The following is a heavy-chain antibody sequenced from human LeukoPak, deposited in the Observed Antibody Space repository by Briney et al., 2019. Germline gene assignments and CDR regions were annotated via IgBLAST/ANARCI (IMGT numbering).Heavy chain of an antibody. Sequence: PSETLSLTCTVSGGSISSGGYYWSWIRQHPGKGLEWIGYIYYSGSTYYNPSLKSRVTISVDTSKNQFSLKLSSVTAADTAVYYCAHSITSPRSAFDIWGQGTMVTVSS. D-gene: IGHD3-10*01. V-gene: IGHV4-31*03. J-gene: IGHJ3*02. CDR3: AHSITSPRSAFDI. CDR1: GGSISSGGYY. CDR2: IYYSGST.